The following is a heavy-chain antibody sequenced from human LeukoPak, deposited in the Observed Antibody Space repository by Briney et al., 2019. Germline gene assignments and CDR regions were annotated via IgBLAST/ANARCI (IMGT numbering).Heavy chain of an antibody. CDR1: GFTFNSYV. D-gene: IGHD5-24*01. CDR3: AKERWLQLTPFDY. V-gene: IGHV3-23*01. J-gene: IGHJ4*02. CDR2: ISGSGGST. Sequence: GGSLRLSCAASGFTFNSYVINWVRRAPGKGLEWVSAISGSGGSTYYADSVKGRFTISRDNSKNTLYLQMNSLRAEDTAVYYCAKERWLQLTPFDYWGQGTLVTVSS.